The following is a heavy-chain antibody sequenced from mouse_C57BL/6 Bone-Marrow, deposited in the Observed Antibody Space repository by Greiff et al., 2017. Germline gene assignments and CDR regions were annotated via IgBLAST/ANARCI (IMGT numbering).Heavy chain of an antibody. CDR1: GYDIKNTY. V-gene: IGHV14-3*01. CDR2: IDPAHGNT. D-gene: IGHD1-1*01. J-gene: IGHJ2*01. Sequence: VHVKQSVAELVRPGASVKLSCTASGYDIKNTYMHWVKQRPEQGLEWIGRIDPAHGNTKYAPKFQGKATITADTSSTTAYLQLSSLTSEDTAIXDCARKPYYCGSSYDWGKGTTLTVSS. CDR3: ARKPYYCGSSYD.